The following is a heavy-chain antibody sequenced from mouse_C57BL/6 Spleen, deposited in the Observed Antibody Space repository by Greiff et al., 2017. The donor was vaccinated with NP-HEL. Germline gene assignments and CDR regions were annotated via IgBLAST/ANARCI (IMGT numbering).Heavy chain of an antibody. J-gene: IGHJ1*03. CDR3: ARDGYDYDEYFDV. CDR1: GFTFSSYA. V-gene: IGHV5-4*01. D-gene: IGHD2-4*01. CDR2: ISDGGSYT. Sequence: EVQLMESGGGLVKPGGSLKLSCAASGFTFSSYAMSWVRQTPEKRLEWVATISDGGSYTYYPDNVKGRFTISRDNAKNNLYLQMSHLKSEDTAMYYCARDGYDYDEYFDVWGTGTTVTVSS.